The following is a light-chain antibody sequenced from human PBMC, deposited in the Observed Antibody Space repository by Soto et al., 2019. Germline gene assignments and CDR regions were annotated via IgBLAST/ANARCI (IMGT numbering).Light chain of an antibody. CDR3: CSYAGSYTFVV. V-gene: IGLV2-11*01. Sequence: QSALTQPRSVSGSPGQSVTISCTGTRSDVGGYNYVSWYQQHPGKAPRLMIYAVSERPLEVPDRFSGSKSCNTASLTISGLQAEDEADYYCCSYAGSYTFVVFGGGTKLTVL. CDR2: AVS. CDR1: RSDVGGYNY. J-gene: IGLJ2*01.